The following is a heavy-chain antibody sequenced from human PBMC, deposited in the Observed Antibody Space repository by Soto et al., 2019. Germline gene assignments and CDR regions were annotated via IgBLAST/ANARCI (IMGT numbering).Heavy chain of an antibody. CDR2: IYYSGGT. Sequence: SETLSLTCTVSGGSISSSSYYWGWIRQPPGKGLEWIGSIYYSGGTYYNPPLKSRVTISVDTSKNQFSLKLSSVTAADTAVYYCARGDILTGYQGATFDIWGQGTMVTVS. CDR1: GGSISSSSYY. J-gene: IGHJ3*02. V-gene: IGHV4-39*01. D-gene: IGHD3-9*01. CDR3: ARGDILTGYQGATFDI.